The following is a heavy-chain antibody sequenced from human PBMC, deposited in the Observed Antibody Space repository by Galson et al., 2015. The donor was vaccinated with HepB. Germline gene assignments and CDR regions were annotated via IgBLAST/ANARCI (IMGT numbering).Heavy chain of an antibody. J-gene: IGHJ1*01. CDR3: AKGQYASGWYCFQH. Sequence: SLRLSCAASGFTFSSYAMSWVRQAPGKGLEWVSAISGSGGSTYYADSVKGRFTISRDNSKNTLYLQMTTLRADDTAVYYCAKGQYASGWYCFQHWGQGALVIVSS. V-gene: IGHV3-23*01. CDR1: GFTFSSYA. D-gene: IGHD6-19*01. CDR2: ISGSGGST.